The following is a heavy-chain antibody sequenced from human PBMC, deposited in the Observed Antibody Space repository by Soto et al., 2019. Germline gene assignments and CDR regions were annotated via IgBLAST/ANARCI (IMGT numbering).Heavy chain of an antibody. J-gene: IGHJ6*02. Sequence: GASVKVSCKASGYTFTNYGINWVRQAPGLGLEWMGRINPILSMSNYAQKFQGWVTMTRDTSISTAYMELSRLRSDDTAVYYCARSGIGATTVTTRMDVWGQGTTVTVSS. D-gene: IGHD4-17*01. CDR1: GYTFTNYG. CDR3: ARSGIGATTVTTRMDV. V-gene: IGHV1-2*04. CDR2: INPILSMS.